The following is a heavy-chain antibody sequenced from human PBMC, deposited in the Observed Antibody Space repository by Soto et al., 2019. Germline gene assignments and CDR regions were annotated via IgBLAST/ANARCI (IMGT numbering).Heavy chain of an antibody. J-gene: IGHJ6*03. CDR3: TRAWPVSLLRSYYMDV. V-gene: IGHV3-49*03. CDR2: IRSKAYGGTT. D-gene: IGHD2-15*01. Sequence: GGSLRLSCTASGFTFGDYAMSWFRQAPGKGLEWVGFIRSKAYGGTTESAASVKGRFTITSDKAKSIAYLQMNSLKTEDTAVYYCTRAWPVSLLRSYYMDVWGKGTTVTVSS. CDR1: GFTFGDYA.